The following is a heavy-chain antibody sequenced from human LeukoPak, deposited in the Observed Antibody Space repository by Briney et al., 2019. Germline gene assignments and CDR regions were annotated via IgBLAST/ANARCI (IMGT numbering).Heavy chain of an antibody. J-gene: IGHJ6*03. CDR1: GFTFSSYG. Sequence: PGGSLRLSCAASGFTFSSYGMHWVRQAQGKGLEWVAVIWYDGSNKYYADSVKGRFTISRDNSKNTLYLQMNSLRAEDTAVYYCAKESAYCGGDCYLSAFYYYYVDFWGKGTTVTVSS. CDR3: AKESAYCGGDCYLSAFYYYYVDF. CDR2: IWYDGSNK. D-gene: IGHD2-21*02. V-gene: IGHV3-33*06.